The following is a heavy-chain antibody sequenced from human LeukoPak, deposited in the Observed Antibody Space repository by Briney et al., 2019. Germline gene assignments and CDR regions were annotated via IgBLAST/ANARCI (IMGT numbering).Heavy chain of an antibody. V-gene: IGHV3-23*01. D-gene: IGHD4-17*01. J-gene: IGHJ6*03. CDR1: GFTFSNYA. Sequence: PGGSLRLSCAASGFTFSNYAMTWVRQAPGKGLEWVSTISASGGSTDYADSVKGRFTISRDNSKKTLYLQMNSLRAEDTAVYYCAKCFAYGDYILGYYMDVWGKGTTVIVSS. CDR2: ISASGGST. CDR3: AKCFAYGDYILGYYMDV.